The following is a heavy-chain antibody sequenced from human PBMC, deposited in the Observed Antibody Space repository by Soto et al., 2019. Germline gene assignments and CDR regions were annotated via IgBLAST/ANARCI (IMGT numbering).Heavy chain of an antibody. CDR2: ISYDGSNK. J-gene: IGHJ4*02. D-gene: IGHD3-9*01. V-gene: IGHV3-30*18. Sequence: GGSLRLSCAASGFTFSSYGMHWVRQAPGKGLEWVAVISYDGSNKYYADSVKGRFTISRDNSKNTLYLQMNSLRAEDTAVYYCAKDQGYFPAPFYYFDYWGQGTLVTVPQ. CDR1: GFTFSSYG. CDR3: AKDQGYFPAPFYYFDY.